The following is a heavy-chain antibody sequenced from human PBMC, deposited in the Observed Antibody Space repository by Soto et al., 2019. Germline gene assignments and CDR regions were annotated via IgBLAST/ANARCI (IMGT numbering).Heavy chain of an antibody. CDR1: RFNFSDFY. CDR3: VSQLQGSRRKYYFHF. V-gene: IGHV3-11*01. Sequence: QVQLVESGGALVKPGGSLRLSCAASRFNFSDFYISWIRQAPGKGLEWVSFISATGETIYYAESVKGRFTLSRDNAQNSLDLQMNSLRDEDTAIYYCVSQLQGSRRKYYFHFWGQGTLVTVSS. D-gene: IGHD1-26*01. J-gene: IGHJ4*02. CDR2: ISATGETI.